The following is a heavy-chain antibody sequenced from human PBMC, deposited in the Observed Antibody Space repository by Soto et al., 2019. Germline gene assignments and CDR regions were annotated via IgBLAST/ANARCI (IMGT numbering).Heavy chain of an antibody. V-gene: IGHV3-21*01. Sequence: GGSLRLSCAASGFTFSSYSMNWVRQAPGKGLEWVSSISSSSSYIYYADSVKGRFTISRDNAKNSLYLQMNRLRAEDTAVYYCASDSRIAARGNWFDPWGQGTLVTVSS. J-gene: IGHJ5*02. CDR3: ASDSRIAARGNWFDP. CDR2: ISSSSSYI. CDR1: GFTFSSYS. D-gene: IGHD6-6*01.